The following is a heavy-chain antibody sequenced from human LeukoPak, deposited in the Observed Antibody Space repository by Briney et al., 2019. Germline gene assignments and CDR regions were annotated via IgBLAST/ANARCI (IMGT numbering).Heavy chain of an antibody. V-gene: IGHV3-30-3*01. J-gene: IGHJ5*02. Sequence: GGSLRLSCAASGFTFSSYAMHWVRQAPGKGLERAAVISYDGSNKYYADSVKGRFTISRDNSKNTLYLQMNSLRAEDTAVYYCAGGYCSGGSCSLSGPWGQGTLVTVSS. D-gene: IGHD2-15*01. CDR2: ISYDGSNK. CDR3: AGGYCSGGSCSLSGP. CDR1: GFTFSSYA.